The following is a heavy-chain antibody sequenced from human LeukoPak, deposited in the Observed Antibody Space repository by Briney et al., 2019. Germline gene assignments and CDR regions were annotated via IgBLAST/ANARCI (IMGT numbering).Heavy chain of an antibody. CDR2: ISYDGSNK. Sequence: QPGGSLRLSCAASGFTFSSYGMHWVRQAPGKGLEWVAVISYDGSNKYYADSVKGRFTISRDNSKNTLYLQMNSLRAEDTAVYYCARDPRYCSGGSCYHPQYYYYGMDVWGQGTTVTVSS. J-gene: IGHJ6*02. D-gene: IGHD2-15*01. V-gene: IGHV3-30*03. CDR1: GFTFSSYG. CDR3: ARDPRYCSGGSCYHPQYYYYGMDV.